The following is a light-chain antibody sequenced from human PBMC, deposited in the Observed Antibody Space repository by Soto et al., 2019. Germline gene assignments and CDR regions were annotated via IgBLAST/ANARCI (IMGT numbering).Light chain of an antibody. CDR1: QSVSSS. Sequence: EIVMTQPPATLSVSPGETATLSCRASQSVSSSLAWYQQTPGRAPRLLIYGASTRATGIPTRFSGSGSGTEFTLTISSLQSEDFAVYFCQQYNNWPPLTFXGGTKVDIK. CDR3: QQYNNWPPLT. CDR2: GAS. J-gene: IGKJ4*01. V-gene: IGKV3-15*01.